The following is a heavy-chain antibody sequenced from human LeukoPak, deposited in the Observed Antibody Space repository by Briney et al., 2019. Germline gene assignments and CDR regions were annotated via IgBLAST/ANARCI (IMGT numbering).Heavy chain of an antibody. CDR3: ASWNDYSNYFWFDP. CDR1: GFTFSSYA. V-gene: IGHV3-30*04. J-gene: IGHJ5*02. Sequence: GGALRLSRAASGFTFSSYAMHGVRQAPGKGREGVAVISYDGSNKYYADSVKGRFTISRDNSKNTLYLQMNSLRAEDTAVYYCASWNDYSNYFWFDPWGQGTLVTVSS. CDR2: ISYDGSNK. D-gene: IGHD4-11*01.